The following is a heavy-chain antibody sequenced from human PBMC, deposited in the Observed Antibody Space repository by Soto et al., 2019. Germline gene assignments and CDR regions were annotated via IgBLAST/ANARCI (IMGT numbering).Heavy chain of an antibody. CDR1: GSTFSSYA. Sequence: LRLSCAASGSTFSSYAMHWVRQAPGKGLEWVAVISYDGSNKYYADSVKGRFTISRDNSKNTLYLQMNGLRAEDTAVYYCARVGLSYSSGYYYGAFDIWGQGTMVTVS. CDR3: ARVGLSYSSGYYYGAFDI. J-gene: IGHJ3*02. CDR2: ISYDGSNK. D-gene: IGHD3-22*01. V-gene: IGHV3-30-3*01.